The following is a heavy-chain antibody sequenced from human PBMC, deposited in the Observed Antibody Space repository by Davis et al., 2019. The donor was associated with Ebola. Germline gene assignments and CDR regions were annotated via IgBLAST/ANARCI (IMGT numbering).Heavy chain of an antibody. CDR2: INPSGGST. J-gene: IGHJ6*02. V-gene: IGHV1-46*03. CDR3: ARDGIGGSYPDYYYYYGMDV. CDR1: GYTFTGYY. Sequence: AASVKVSCKASGYTFTGYYMHWVRQAPGQGLEWMGIINPSGGSTSYAQKFQGRVTMTRDTSTSTVYMELSSLRSEDTAVYYCARDGIGGSYPDYYYYYGMDVWGQGTTVTVSS. D-gene: IGHD1-26*01.